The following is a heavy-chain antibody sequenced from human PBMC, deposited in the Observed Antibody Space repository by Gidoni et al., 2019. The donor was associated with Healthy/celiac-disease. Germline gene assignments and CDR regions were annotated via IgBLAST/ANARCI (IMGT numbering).Heavy chain of an antibody. CDR2: ISSSSSTI. D-gene: IGHD2-2*01. J-gene: IGHJ4*02. V-gene: IGHV3-48*01. CDR3: ARELGYCSSTSCYAFDY. Sequence: EVQPVESGGGLVQPGGSLRLSCAASGFTFSSYSMNWVRQAPGTGLEWVSYISSSSSTIYYADSVKGRFTIARDNAKNSLYLQMNSLRAEDTAVYYCARELGYCSSTSCYAFDYWGQGTLVTVSS. CDR1: GFTFSSYS.